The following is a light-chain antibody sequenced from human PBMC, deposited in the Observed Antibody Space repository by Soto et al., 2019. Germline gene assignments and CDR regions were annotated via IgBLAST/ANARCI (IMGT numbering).Light chain of an antibody. CDR2: NVT. CDR3: CSFVGVPNDV. Sequence: QSVLTQPASVSGSPGQSITISCSGNAVSYQIVSWYQQQPGKAPKLILYNVTRRPSGVSNRFSGFKSGTTASLKFTGLQAEDEADYYCCSFVGVPNDVFGNGTKVTVL. V-gene: IGLV2-23*02. CDR1: GNAVSYQI. J-gene: IGLJ1*01.